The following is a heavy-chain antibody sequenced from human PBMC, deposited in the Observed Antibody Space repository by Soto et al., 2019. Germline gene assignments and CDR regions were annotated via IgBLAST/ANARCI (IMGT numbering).Heavy chain of an antibody. CDR3: VMVDNYVTPTPQDV. Sequence: QVQLVQSGDEVKKPGASVKVSCKASGYIFVNYDIAWVRQAPRQGLEWMGWISPYTGNTHSASKVQGRLTMTIDTSTSTAYMDLGSLTSDDTAVYYCVMVDNYVTPTPQDVWGQGTTVTVSS. CDR2: ISPYTGNT. D-gene: IGHD3-16*01. CDR1: GYIFVNYD. J-gene: IGHJ6*02. V-gene: IGHV1-18*01.